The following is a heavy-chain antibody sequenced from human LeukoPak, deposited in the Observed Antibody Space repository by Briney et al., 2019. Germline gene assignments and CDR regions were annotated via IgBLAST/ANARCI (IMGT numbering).Heavy chain of an antibody. CDR2: INTYNGNT. V-gene: IGHV1-18*01. CDR1: GYTFTSYG. J-gene: IGHJ4*02. D-gene: IGHD4-23*01. CDR3: ARVETTVETLFDY. Sequence: ASVKVSCKASGYTFTSYGISWVRQAPGQGLGWVGWINTYNGNTNYAQKLQGRVTMTTDTSTSTAYMELRSLRSDDTAVYFCARVETTVETLFDYWGQGTLVTVSS.